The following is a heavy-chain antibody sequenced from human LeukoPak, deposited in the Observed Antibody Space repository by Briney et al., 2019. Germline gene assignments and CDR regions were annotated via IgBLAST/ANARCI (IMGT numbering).Heavy chain of an antibody. D-gene: IGHD5-18*01. CDR3: VRDTVGYGAAFDY. CDR2: ISSSGDTM. CDR1: GFTFSDYY. J-gene: IGHJ4*02. Sequence: PGGYLRLSCAASGFTFSDYYMTWIRQAPGKGLEWISYISSSGDTMHYADSVKGRFTISRDNARNSLYLQMNSLRAEDTAVYYCVRDTVGYGAAFDYWGQGTLVTVSS. V-gene: IGHV3-11*04.